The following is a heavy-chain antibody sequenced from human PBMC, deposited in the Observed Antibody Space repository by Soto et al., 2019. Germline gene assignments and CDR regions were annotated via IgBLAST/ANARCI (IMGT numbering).Heavy chain of an antibody. J-gene: IGHJ3*02. CDR1: GFPFSDYY. D-gene: IGHD3-22*01. Sequence: AGGSLRLSCAASGFPFSDYYMSWIRQAPGKGLEWVSYISSSGSTIYYADSVKGRFTISRDNAKNSLYLQMNSLRAEDTAVYYCARAGVWDVVVITGLGDAFDIWGQGTMVTVSS. V-gene: IGHV3-11*01. CDR3: ARAGVWDVVVITGLGDAFDI. CDR2: ISSSGSTI.